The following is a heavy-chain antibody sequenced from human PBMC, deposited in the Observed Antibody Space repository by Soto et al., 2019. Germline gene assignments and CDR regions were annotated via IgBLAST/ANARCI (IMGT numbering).Heavy chain of an antibody. J-gene: IGHJ6*02. V-gene: IGHV3-23*01. D-gene: IGHD2-2*01. CDR3: AKDSKSVSVSTARVYGIDV. Sequence: EVQILESGGDMVQPGGSLRLSCAGSGFMFSSFAMTWVRQAPGKGLEWVSTTRSNGEHTYYADSVKGRFTVSRDNSKNTLFLEMASLRAEDSAIYYCAKDSKSVSVSTARVYGIDVWGQGTTVTVSS. CDR2: TRSNGEHT. CDR1: GFMFSSFA.